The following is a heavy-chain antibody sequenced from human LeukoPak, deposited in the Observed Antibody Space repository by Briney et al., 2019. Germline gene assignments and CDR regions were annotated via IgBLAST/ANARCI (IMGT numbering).Heavy chain of an antibody. J-gene: IGHJ4*02. D-gene: IGHD3-22*01. CDR2: IYHSGST. V-gene: IGHV4-34*01. CDR1: GGSFSGYY. CDR3: ARVATYYYDSSGYYPPDY. Sequence: SETLSLTCAVYGGSFSGYYWSWIRQPPGKGLEWIGEIYHSGSTNYNPSLKSRVTISVDKSKNQFSLKLSSVTAADTAVYYCARVATYYYDSSGYYPPDYWGQGTLVTVSS.